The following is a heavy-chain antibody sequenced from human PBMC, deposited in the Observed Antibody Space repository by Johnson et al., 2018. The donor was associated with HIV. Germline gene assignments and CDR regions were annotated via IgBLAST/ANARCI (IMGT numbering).Heavy chain of an antibody. CDR3: ARDRTGGSYPRAFDI. J-gene: IGHJ3*02. D-gene: IGHD1-26*01. Sequence: VQLVESGGNLVQPGRSLRLSCAASGFTFDDYAMHWVRQAPGKGPEWVSGINWNSGSRGYADSVKGRFTISRDNAKNSLYLQMNSLRAEDTALYYCARDRTGGSYPRAFDIWGQGTMVTVSS. CDR1: GFTFDDYA. V-gene: IGHV3-9*01. CDR2: INWNSGSR.